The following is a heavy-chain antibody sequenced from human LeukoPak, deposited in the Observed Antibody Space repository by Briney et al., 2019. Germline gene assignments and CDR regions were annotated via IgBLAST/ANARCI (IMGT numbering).Heavy chain of an antibody. Sequence: ASVKVSCKASGYTFTGYYMHWVRQAPGRGLEWMGWINPNSGGTNYAQKFQGRVTMTRDTSISTAYMELSRLRSDDTAVYYCARDRDGKAVAANRGDYWGQGTLVTVSS. J-gene: IGHJ4*02. CDR2: INPNSGGT. D-gene: IGHD6-19*01. CDR1: GYTFTGYY. CDR3: ARDRDGKAVAANRGDY. V-gene: IGHV1-2*02.